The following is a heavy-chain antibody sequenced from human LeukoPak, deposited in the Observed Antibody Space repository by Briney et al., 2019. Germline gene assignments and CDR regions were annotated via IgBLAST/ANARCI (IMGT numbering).Heavy chain of an antibody. J-gene: IGHJ1*01. CDR3: ARETRYDDYGDLRQNRYFQH. D-gene: IGHD4-17*01. V-gene: IGHV1-18*01. CDR1: GYTFTSYG. Sequence: ASVKVSCKASGYTFTSYGISWVRQAPGQGLEWMGWISAYNGNTNYAQKLQGRVTMTRDTSISTAYMELSRLRSDDTAVYYCARETRYDDYGDLRQNRYFQHWGQGTLVTVSS. CDR2: ISAYNGNT.